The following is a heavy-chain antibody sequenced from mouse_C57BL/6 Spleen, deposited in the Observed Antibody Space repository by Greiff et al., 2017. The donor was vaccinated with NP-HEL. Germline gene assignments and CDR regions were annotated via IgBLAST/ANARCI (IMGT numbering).Heavy chain of an antibody. CDR1: GYAFSSSW. J-gene: IGHJ2*01. V-gene: IGHV1-82*01. CDR3: ARGGTAQATY. CDR2: IYPGDGDT. D-gene: IGHD3-2*02. Sequence: VQVVESGPELVKPGASVKISCKASGYAFSSSWMNWVKQRPGKGLEWIGRIYPGDGDTNYNGKFKGKATLTADKSSSTAYMQLSSLTSEDSAVYFGARGGTAQATYWGQGTTLTVSS.